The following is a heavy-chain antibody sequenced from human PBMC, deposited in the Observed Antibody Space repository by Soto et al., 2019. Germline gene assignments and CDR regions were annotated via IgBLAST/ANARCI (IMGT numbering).Heavy chain of an antibody. CDR3: AKVGYYNGFDV. V-gene: IGHV3-7*01. Sequence: EVQLVESGGGLVQPGGSLRLSCEASGLTFSRYWMSWVRQAPGKGLEWVANIKQDGSEKYYVDSVKGRFTISRDNAKNSLYLQMNRLRAEDTAVYHCAKVGYYNGFDVWGQGTTVTVSS. CDR2: IKQDGSEK. CDR1: GLTFSRYW. J-gene: IGHJ6*02.